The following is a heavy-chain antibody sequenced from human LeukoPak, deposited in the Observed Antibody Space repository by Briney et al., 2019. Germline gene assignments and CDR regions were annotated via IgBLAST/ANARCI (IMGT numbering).Heavy chain of an antibody. CDR3: ARTDYYDSSVIYYYALDI. D-gene: IGHD3-22*01. V-gene: IGHV4-59*01. J-gene: IGHJ3*02. CDR1: YGSISNYY. CDR2: IDNSGST. Sequence: SETLSLTCTVSYGSISNYYWSWVRQPPGKGLEWIAYIDNSGSTNYNPSLRSRVTISIDTSRNQFSLKLSSVTAADTAVYYCARTDYYDSSVIYYYALDIWGQGTMVTVSS.